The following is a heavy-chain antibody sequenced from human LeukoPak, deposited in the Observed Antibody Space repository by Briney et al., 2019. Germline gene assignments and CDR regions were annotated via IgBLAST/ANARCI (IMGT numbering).Heavy chain of an antibody. J-gene: IGHJ4*02. CDR1: GDSIKSTQSY. Sequence: SETQSLTCTVVGDSIKSTQSYWGWIRQPPGKGLEWIGSIHHTGSAYYSASLRSRVSISLDTSENQFSLRLNSATAADTAVYFCSRSSDGVVFDYWGPGMLVTVSS. CDR3: SRSSDGVVFDY. D-gene: IGHD3-16*01. CDR2: IHHTGSA. V-gene: IGHV4-39*07.